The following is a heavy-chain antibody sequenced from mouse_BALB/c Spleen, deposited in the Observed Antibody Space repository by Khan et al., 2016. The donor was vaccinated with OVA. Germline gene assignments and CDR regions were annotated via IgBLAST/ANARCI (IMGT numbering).Heavy chain of an antibody. J-gene: IGHJ2*01. CDR1: GFTFSNYG. CDR2: ISSGGSYT. CDR3: ARTPGYYISGYFDY. D-gene: IGHD2-3*01. V-gene: IGHV5-9-3*01. Sequence: EVELVESGGGFVKPGGSMKLSCAASGFTFSNYGLSWVRQTPEKRLEWVATISSGGSYTYYPDSVQGRFTISRDNAENTLYLQMSSLGSEDTAMYYCARTPGYYISGYFDYWGQGTTLTVSS.